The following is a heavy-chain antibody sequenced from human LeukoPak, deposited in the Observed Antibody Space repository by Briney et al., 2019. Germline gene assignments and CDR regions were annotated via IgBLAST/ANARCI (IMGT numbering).Heavy chain of an antibody. CDR1: GYTFTSNY. CDR2: IYPRDGST. CDR3: ARDVCVESCRGSLVVDY. D-gene: IGHD2-8*01. Sequence: GASVKVSCKASGYTFTSNYIHWVRQAPGQGLEWMGMIYPRDGSTNYAQKLQGRVTMTTDTSTSTAYMELRSLRSDDTAVYYCARDVCVESCRGSLVVDYWGQGTLVTVSS. V-gene: IGHV1-46*01. J-gene: IGHJ4*02.